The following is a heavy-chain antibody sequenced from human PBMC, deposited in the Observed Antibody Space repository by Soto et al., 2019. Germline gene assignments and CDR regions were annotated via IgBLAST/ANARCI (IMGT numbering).Heavy chain of an antibody. CDR2: NYDGGTT. CDR3: TRGPSGDKVDY. V-gene: IGHV4-30-4*01. J-gene: IGHJ4*02. CDR1: GDSISDVNYY. Sequence: QVQLQGSGPRLVKTSQTLSLTCTVSGDSISDVNYYWSWIRQSPDKGLEWIVHNYDGGTTYSNPSLKSRVTVSIDTSKTLFSLQLCSMSAADTAVYYWTRGPSGDKVDYWGQVTLVTVSS. D-gene: IGHD7-27*01.